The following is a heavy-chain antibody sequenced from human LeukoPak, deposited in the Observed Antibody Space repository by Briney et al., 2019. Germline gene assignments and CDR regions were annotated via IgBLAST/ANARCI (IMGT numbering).Heavy chain of an antibody. D-gene: IGHD3-10*01. CDR3: ARGNSVGDIAWWFDP. CDR2: INPTGTGT. J-gene: IGHJ5*02. V-gene: IGHV1-46*01. Sequence: ASVKVSCKASGYIFINYYIHWVRQAPGQGLEWIGLINPTGTGTLYAQKFQGRVTMTRDMSTSTDYMELSSLRSEDTAVYYCARGNSVGDIAWWFDPWGQGTLVTVSS. CDR1: GYIFINYY.